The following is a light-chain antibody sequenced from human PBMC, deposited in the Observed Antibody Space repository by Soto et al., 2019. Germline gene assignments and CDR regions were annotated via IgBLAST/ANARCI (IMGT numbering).Light chain of an antibody. V-gene: IGKV3-11*01. CDR3: QQYGSSPMYT. J-gene: IGKJ2*01. CDR1: ENVRTF. Sequence: EVVLTQSPATLSLSPGERATLSCRASENVRTFVDWYQQKPGQAPRLLIYGASNRATGIPARFSGSGSGTDFTLTISNLEPEDFAVYYCQQYGSSPMYTFGQGTKLEIK. CDR2: GAS.